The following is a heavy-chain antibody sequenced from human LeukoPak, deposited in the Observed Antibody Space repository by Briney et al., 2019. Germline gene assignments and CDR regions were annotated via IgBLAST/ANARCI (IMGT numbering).Heavy chain of an antibody. CDR1: GGTFSSYA. Sequence: ASVKVSCKASGGTFSSYAISWVRQAPGQGLEWMGGIIHVFGTATYAQKLQGRVTITADESTSTAYMELSSLRSEDTAVYYCARGEVPPHYFDYWGQGTLVTVSS. J-gene: IGHJ4*02. V-gene: IGHV1-69*13. CDR3: ARGEVPPHYFDY. CDR2: IIHVFGTA.